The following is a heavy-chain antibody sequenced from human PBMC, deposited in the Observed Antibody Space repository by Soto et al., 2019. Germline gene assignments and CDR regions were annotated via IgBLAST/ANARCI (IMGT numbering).Heavy chain of an antibody. CDR3: ARVGGYCSGGSCYRYYYYGMDV. V-gene: IGHV3-33*01. Sequence: QVQLEESGGGVVQPGRSLRLSCAASGFTFSTYGMHWVRQAPGKGLEWVAVIWYDGSNKYYADSVKGRFTISRDNSKNTLYLQMNSLRAEDTAVYYCARVGGYCSGGSCYRYYYYGMDVWGQGTTVTVSS. J-gene: IGHJ6*02. CDR1: GFTFSTYG. CDR2: IWYDGSNK. D-gene: IGHD2-15*01.